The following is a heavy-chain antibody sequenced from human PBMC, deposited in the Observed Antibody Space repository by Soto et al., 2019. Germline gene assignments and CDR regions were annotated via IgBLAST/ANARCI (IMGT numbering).Heavy chain of an antibody. CDR1: GDTFKNSV. J-gene: IGHJ6*02. CDR3: VAELDFGKLSVV. V-gene: IGHV1-69*01. CDR2: TIPPLGTT. D-gene: IGHD3-10*01. Sequence: QVQLVQSGVEVKKPGSSVRVSCKASGDTFKNSVISWVRQAPGQGLEWMGGTIPPLGTTDYAQKFQGRLTITTDESTTTAYMEVSRLTSEDTAVYYCVAELDFGKLSVVWGQGTTVIVSS.